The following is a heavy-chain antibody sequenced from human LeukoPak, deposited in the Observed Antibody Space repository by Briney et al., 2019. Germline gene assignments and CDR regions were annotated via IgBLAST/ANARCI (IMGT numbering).Heavy chain of an antibody. CDR3: AKVAGYSYGRDYFDY. D-gene: IGHD5-18*01. J-gene: IGHJ4*02. V-gene: IGHV3-23*01. CDR2: ISGSGGST. CDR1: GFTFSSYA. Sequence: GGSLRLSCAASGFTFSSYAMSWVRQAPGKVLEWVSAISGSGGSTYYADSVKGRFTISRDNSKNTLYLQMNSLRAEDTAVYYCAKVAGYSYGRDYFDYWGQGTLVTVSS.